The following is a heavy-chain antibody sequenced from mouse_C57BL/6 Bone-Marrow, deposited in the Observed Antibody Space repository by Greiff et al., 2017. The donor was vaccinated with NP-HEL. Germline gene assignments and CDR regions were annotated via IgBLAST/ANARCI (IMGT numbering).Heavy chain of an antibody. D-gene: IGHD1-1*01. CDR1: GYTFTSYW. J-gene: IGHJ1*03. CDR2: IDPSDSYT. CDR3: ARIEYYYGSNWYFDV. Sequence: QVQLQQPGAELVRPGTSVKLSCKASGYTFTSYWMHWVKQRPGQGLEWIGVIDPSDSYTNYNQKFKGKATLTVDKSSSTAYMQLSSLTSEDSAVYYCARIEYYYGSNWYFDVWGTGTTVTVSS. V-gene: IGHV1-59*01.